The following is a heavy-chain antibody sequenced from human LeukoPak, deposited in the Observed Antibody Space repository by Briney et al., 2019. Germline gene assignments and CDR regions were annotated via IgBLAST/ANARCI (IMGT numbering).Heavy chain of an antibody. D-gene: IGHD1/OR15-1a*01. CDR3: ARDTSRITGTGSGYFDY. J-gene: IGHJ4*02. CDR1: DGSISSDDYY. CDR2: IYYSGST. Sequence: SQTLSLTCTVSDGSISSDDYYWSWIRQPPGKGLEWMGYIYYSGSTYYNPSLKSRVTISVATSKNQFSLKLSSVTAADTAVYYCARDTSRITGTGSGYFDYWGPGTLVTVSS. V-gene: IGHV4-30-4*08.